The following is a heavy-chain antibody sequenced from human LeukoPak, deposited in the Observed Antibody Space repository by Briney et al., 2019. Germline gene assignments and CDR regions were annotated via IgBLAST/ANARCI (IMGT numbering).Heavy chain of an antibody. CDR3: ARLYLDSSLFDF. CDR2: IKQDGREK. D-gene: IGHD2-21*01. V-gene: IGHV3-7*01. J-gene: IGHJ4*02. CDR1: GFTFTNYW. Sequence: QPGGSLRLSCAASGFTFTNYWMGWVSQAPGKGLEWVANIKQDGREKYYVDSVKGRFTISRDNAKDSLYLQMNSLRVEDTALYYCARLYLDSSLFDFRGQGTLVTVSS.